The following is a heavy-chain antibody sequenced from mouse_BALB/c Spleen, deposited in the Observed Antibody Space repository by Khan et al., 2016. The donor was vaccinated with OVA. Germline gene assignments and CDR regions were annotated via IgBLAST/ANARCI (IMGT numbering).Heavy chain of an antibody. CDR2: IYTETGST. V-gene: IGHV1-76*01. Sequence: QVQLKESGAELVRPGASVKLSCKTSGYIFTSYWIHWVKQRSGQGLEWIARIYTETGSTYYDEKFKGKATLTADKSYSHAYMQLSSLTSEDSAIYFCARDYGRNYYFDSWGQGTTLTVSS. D-gene: IGHD1-1*01. J-gene: IGHJ2*01. CDR1: GYIFTSYW. CDR3: ARDYGRNYYFDS.